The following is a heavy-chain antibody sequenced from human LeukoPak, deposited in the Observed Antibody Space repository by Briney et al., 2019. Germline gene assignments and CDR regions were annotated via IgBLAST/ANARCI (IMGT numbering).Heavy chain of an antibody. CDR2: IRYDGSNK. CDR3: ASNGHNDFWSGYFPVY. D-gene: IGHD3-3*01. V-gene: IGHV3-30*02. CDR1: GFTFSSYG. Sequence: GGSLRLSCAASGFTFSSYGMHWVRQAPGKGLEWVAFIRYDGSNKYYADSVKGRFTISRDNSKNTLYLQMNSLRAEDTAVYYCASNGHNDFWSGYFPVYWGQGTLVTVSS. J-gene: IGHJ4*02.